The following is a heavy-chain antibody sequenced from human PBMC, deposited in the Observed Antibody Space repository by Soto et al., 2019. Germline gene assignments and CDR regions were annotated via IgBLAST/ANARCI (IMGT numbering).Heavy chain of an antibody. CDR2: ISAYNGNT. Sequence: PGQGLEWMGWISAYNGNTNYAQKLQGRVTMTTDTSTSTAYMELRSLRSDDTAVYYCARIRSTIYPFTDYWGHGSLVTGTS. D-gene: IGHD3-16*01. J-gene: IGHJ4*01. CDR3: ARIRSTIYPFTDY. V-gene: IGHV1-18*01.